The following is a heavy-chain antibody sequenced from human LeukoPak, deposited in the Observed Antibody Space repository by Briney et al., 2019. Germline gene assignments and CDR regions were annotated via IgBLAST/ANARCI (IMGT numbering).Heavy chain of an antibody. CDR2: IYTSGST. CDR1: GGSISSYY. Sequence: SETLSLTCTVSGGSISSYYWSWIRQPAGKGLEWIGRIYTSGSTNYNPSLKSRVTMSVDTSKNQFSLKLSSVTAADTAVYYCARDGGPGVRGVKRFDYWGQGTLVTASS. D-gene: IGHD3-10*01. J-gene: IGHJ4*02. V-gene: IGHV4-4*07. CDR3: ARDGGPGVRGVKRFDY.